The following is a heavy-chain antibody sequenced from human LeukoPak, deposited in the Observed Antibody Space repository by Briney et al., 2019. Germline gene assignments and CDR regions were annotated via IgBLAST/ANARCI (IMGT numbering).Heavy chain of an antibody. CDR3: ARGVGYCSSTSCYDWFDP. CDR2: MNPNSGNT. CDR1: GYTFTSYD. V-gene: IGHV1-8*01. Sequence: GASVKVSCKASGYTFTSYDINWVRQATGQGLEWMGWMNPNSGNTGYAQKFQGRVTMTRNTSISTAYMELSSLRSEDTAVYYCARGVGYCSSTSCYDWFDPWGQGILVTVSS. D-gene: IGHD2-2*01. J-gene: IGHJ5*02.